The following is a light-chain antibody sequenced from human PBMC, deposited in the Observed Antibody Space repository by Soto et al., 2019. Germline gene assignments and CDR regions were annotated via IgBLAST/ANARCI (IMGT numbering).Light chain of an antibody. V-gene: IGKV3-20*01. CDR1: QSVSSSY. CDR2: DAS. J-gene: IGKJ5*01. Sequence: EIVLTQSPGTLSLSPGERATLTCRASQSVSSSYLAWYQQKPGQAPRLLIYDASSRATGIPDRFSGSGSGTDFTLTISRLEPEEFAMYYCQQYGSSSITFGQGTRLEIK. CDR3: QQYGSSSIT.